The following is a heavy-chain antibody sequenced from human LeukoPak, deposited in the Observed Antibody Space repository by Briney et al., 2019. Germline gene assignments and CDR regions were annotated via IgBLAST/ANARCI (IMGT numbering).Heavy chain of an antibody. CDR2: ISSSSSYI. CDR1: GFTFSSYS. J-gene: IGHJ6*03. Sequence: GFLRLSCAASGFTFSSYSMNWVRQAPGKGLEWVSSISSSSSYIYYADSVKGRFTISRDNAKNSLYLQMNSLRAEDTAVYYCARGDGIAAAGTFYYYMDVWGKGTTVTVSS. V-gene: IGHV3-21*04. CDR3: ARGDGIAAAGTFYYYMDV. D-gene: IGHD6-13*01.